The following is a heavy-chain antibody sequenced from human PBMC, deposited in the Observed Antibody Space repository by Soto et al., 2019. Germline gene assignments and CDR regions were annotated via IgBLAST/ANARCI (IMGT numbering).Heavy chain of an antibody. Sequence: QVQLVQSGAEAKKPGSSVKVSCKASGGTFSSYAISWVRQAPGQGLEWMGGNIPIFGTANYAQKFQGRVTITADESTSTAYMELSSLRSEDTAVYYCARSGQKGLYYYYGMDVWGQGTTVTVSS. CDR2: NIPIFGTA. CDR1: GGTFSSYA. V-gene: IGHV1-69*12. CDR3: ARSGQKGLYYYYGMDV. J-gene: IGHJ6*02. D-gene: IGHD3-10*01.